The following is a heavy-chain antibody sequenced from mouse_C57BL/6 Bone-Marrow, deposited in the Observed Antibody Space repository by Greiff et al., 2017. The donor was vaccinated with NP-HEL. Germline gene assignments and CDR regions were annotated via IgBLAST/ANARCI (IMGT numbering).Heavy chain of an antibody. CDR2: IDPSDSYT. Sequence: QVQLQQPGAELVMPGASVKLSCKASGYTFTSYWMHWVKQRPGQGLEWIGEIDPSDSYTNYNQKFKGKSTLTVDKSSSTPYMQLSSLTSEDSAVYYCARERDYYGAMDYWGQGTSVTVSS. D-gene: IGHD1-1*01. V-gene: IGHV1-69*01. CDR1: GYTFTSYW. CDR3: ARERDYYGAMDY. J-gene: IGHJ4*01.